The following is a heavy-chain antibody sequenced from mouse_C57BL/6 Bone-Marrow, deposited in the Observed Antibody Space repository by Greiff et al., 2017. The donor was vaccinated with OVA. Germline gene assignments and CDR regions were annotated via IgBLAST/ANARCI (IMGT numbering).Heavy chain of an antibody. CDR1: GYTFTSYW. J-gene: IGHJ4*01. V-gene: IGHV1-55*01. D-gene: IGHD2-12*01. CDR2: IYPGSGST. CDR3: ARELLDYYAMDY. Sequence: QVQLQQSGAELVKPGASVKMSCKASGYTFTSYWITWVKQRPGQGLEWIGDIYPGSGSTNYNEKFKSKATLTVDTSSSTAYMQLSSLTSEDSAVYYCARELLDYYAMDYWGKGTSVTVSS.